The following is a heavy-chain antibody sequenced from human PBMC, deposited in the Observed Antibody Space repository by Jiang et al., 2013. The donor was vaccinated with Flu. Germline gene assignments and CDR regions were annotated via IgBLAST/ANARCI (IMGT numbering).Heavy chain of an antibody. J-gene: IGHJ3*02. CDR3: ARRNDFDI. V-gene: IGHV4-59*08. CDR2: ISHTGDT. Sequence: GPGLVKPSETLSLTCTVSGDSISGHHWNWIRQAPGEGLEWIGYISHTGDTSSNPSLTSRITIFRDTSKNQISLKLRSVTAADTAVYYCARRNDFDIWGQ. CDR1: GDSISGHH.